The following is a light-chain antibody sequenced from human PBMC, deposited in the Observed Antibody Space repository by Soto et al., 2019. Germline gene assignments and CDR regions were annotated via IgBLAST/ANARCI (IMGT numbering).Light chain of an antibody. CDR2: DAS. V-gene: IGKV1-13*02. J-gene: IGKJ4*01. Sequence: IQLTQSPSSLSASVGDRVTITCRAGQDIGSALAWYQQRPGKAPKLLLYDASNLEAGVPSRFSGSGSGTDFTLTITSLRREDFAPYYCQQFNGFPLTFGGGTKVQIK. CDR1: QDIGSA. CDR3: QQFNGFPLT.